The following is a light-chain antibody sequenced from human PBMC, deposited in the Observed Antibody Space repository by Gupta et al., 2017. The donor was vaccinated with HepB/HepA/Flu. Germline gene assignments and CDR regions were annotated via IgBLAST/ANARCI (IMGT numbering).Light chain of an antibody. Sequence: SGLPPPPSAAAAPGQRVTISCSGTRSKIGRVSVGWYQHVPGTAPKLLIYGNSQRPSGVSDRFSGSNSDTSAPLAISGLRPEDAAVYYCAACDDSLNVLVFGGGTKLTV. CDR1: RSKIGRVS. CDR3: AACDDSLNVLV. J-gene: IGLJ2*01. V-gene: IGLV1-44*01. CDR2: GNS.